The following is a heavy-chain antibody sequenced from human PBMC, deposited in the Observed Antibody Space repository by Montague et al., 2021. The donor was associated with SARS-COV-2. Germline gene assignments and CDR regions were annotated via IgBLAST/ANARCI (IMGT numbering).Heavy chain of an antibody. CDR3: ATITLGYCTNGVCQPPDY. CDR1: GGSISSSSYY. V-gene: IGHV4-39*01. J-gene: IGHJ4*02. CDR2: IYYSGST. Sequence: SETLSLNCTVSGGSISSSSYYWGWIRQPPGKGLEWIGSIYYSGSTYYNPSLKSRVTISVDTSKNQFSLKLSSVTAADTAVYYCATITLGYCTNGVCQPPDYWGQGTLVTFSS. D-gene: IGHD2-8*01.